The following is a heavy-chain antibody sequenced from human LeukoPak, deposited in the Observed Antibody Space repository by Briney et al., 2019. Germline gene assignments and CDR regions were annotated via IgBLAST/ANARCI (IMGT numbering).Heavy chain of an antibody. J-gene: IGHJ4*02. CDR3: AKVKVPPLYYFDY. Sequence: GGSLRLSCAASGFTFSNYWMSWVRQAPGKGLEWVSAISGSGGSTYYADSVKGRFTISRDNSKNTLYLQMNSLRAEDTAVYYCAKVKVPPLYYFDYWGQGTLVTVSS. CDR1: GFTFSNYW. D-gene: IGHD3-22*01. CDR2: ISGSGGST. V-gene: IGHV3-23*01.